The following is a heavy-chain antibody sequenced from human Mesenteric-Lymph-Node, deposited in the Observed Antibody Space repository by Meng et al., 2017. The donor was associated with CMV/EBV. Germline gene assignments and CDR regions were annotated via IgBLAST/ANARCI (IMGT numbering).Heavy chain of an antibody. J-gene: IGHJ6*02. CDR2: INPSGGST. D-gene: IGHD3-10*01. Sequence: ASVKVSCKASGYTFTSYYMHWVRQAPGQGLEWMGIINPSGGSTSYAQKFQGRVTMTRDTSTSTVYMELSSLRSEDTAVYYCARDGPYYYGSGSYQSYYYGMDVWGQGTTVTVSS. V-gene: IGHV1-46*01. CDR3: ARDGPYYYGSGSYQSYYYGMDV. CDR1: GYTFTSYY.